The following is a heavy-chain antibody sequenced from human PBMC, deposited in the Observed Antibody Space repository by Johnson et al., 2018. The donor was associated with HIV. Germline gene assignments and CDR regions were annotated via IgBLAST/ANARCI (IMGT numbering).Heavy chain of an antibody. Sequence: VQLVESGGGVVQPGRSLRLSCAASGFTFSSYAMHWVRQAPGKGLEWVAVISYDGSNKYYADSVKGRFTISRDNSKNTLYLQMNSLRAEDTAVYYWARDPVIFLSGCYYGDRAFDIWGQGTMVTVSS. V-gene: IGHV3-30*04. J-gene: IGHJ3*02. D-gene: IGHD1-26*01. CDR2: ISYDGSNK. CDR1: GFTFSSYA. CDR3: ARDPVIFLSGCYYGDRAFDI.